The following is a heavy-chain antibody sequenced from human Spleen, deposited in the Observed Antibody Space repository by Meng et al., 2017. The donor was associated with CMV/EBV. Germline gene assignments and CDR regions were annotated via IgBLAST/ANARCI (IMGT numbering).Heavy chain of an antibody. V-gene: IGHV3-74*01. CDR2: ITADGTIT. Sequence: LRLSCVASGFSFSSSWMHWVRQGPGKGLVWVSRITADGTITSYADSVRGRFTISRDNAKNTLYLQMDSLRAEDTAMYYCARDATLPDYWGQGTLVTVSS. J-gene: IGHJ4*02. D-gene: IGHD2-2*01. CDR1: GFSFSSSW. CDR3: ARDATLPDY.